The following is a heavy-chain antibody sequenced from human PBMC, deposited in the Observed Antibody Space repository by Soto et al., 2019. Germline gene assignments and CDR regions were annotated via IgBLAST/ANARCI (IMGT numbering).Heavy chain of an antibody. J-gene: IGHJ1*01. D-gene: IGHD6-19*01. Sequence: QVQLVQSGAEVMQPGSSVKVSCKTSGGTLTNFINYPINWVRQSPGQGLEWMGGIVPNIGTVNYAQKFQGRVTMTADKSTGTVYMELSSLRSDDSALYYCERRNTAGLLRYLYNWGQGTLVTVSS. CDR2: IVPNIGTV. V-gene: IGHV1-69*06. CDR1: GGTLTNFINYP. CDR3: ERRNTAGLLRYLYN.